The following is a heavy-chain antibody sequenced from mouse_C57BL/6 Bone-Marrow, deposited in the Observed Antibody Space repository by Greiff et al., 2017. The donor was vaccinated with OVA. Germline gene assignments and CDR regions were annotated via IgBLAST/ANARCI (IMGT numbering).Heavy chain of an antibody. D-gene: IGHD1-1*01. Sequence: QVQLQQPGAELVRPGTSVKLSCKASGYTFTSYWMHWVKQRPGQGLEWIGVIDPSDSYTNYNQTFKGKATLTVDTSSSTAYMQLSSLTSEDSAVYYCARSHYYGSSYWGQGTLVTVSA. V-gene: IGHV1-59*01. CDR1: GYTFTSYW. CDR3: ARSHYYGSSY. J-gene: IGHJ3*01. CDR2: IDPSDSYT.